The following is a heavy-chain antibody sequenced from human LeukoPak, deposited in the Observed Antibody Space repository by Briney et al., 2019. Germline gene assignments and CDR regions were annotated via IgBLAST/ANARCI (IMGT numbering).Heavy chain of an antibody. CDR3: ARPLLYYYGSETYFWFDP. V-gene: IGHV3-7*01. D-gene: IGHD3-10*01. J-gene: IGHJ5*02. Sequence: GGSLRLSCAASGFTFSTYWMGWVRQAPGKGLEWVASIKQDGSEKYYVDSVKGRFTISRDNAENSLYLQMNSLRADDTAFYYCARPLLYYYGSETYFWFDPWGQGTLVTVSS. CDR2: IKQDGSEK. CDR1: GFTFSTYW.